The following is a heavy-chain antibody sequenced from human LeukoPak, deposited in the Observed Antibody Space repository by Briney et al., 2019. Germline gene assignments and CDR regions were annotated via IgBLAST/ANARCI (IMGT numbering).Heavy chain of an antibody. CDR1: GGSLSGYY. CDR2: INHSGST. Sequence: SETLSLTCAVYGGSLSGYYWSWIRQPPGKGLEWIGEINHSGSTNYNPSLKSRVTISVDASKNQFSLKLSSVTAADTAVYYCARGSFGGVIVTKGIDPWGQGTLVTVSS. CDR3: ARGSFGGVIVTKGIDP. J-gene: IGHJ5*02. D-gene: IGHD3-16*02. V-gene: IGHV4-34*01.